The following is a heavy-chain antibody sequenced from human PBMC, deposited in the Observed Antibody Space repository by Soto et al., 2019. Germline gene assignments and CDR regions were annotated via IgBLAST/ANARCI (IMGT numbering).Heavy chain of an antibody. CDR2: VWYDGGNQ. CDR1: GFTFSTYG. V-gene: IGHV3-33*01. D-gene: IGHD1-26*01. J-gene: IGHJ4*02. CDR3: AATGRSGTYYGAFHY. Sequence: QVQLVESGGGVVQPGRSLRLSCAASGFTFSTYGMHWVRQAPGKGLEWVAVVWYDGGNQYYADSVKGRFTISRDSSNNTLYLQMNSLRAEDTAVYYCAATGRSGTYYGAFHYWGQGTLVTVSS.